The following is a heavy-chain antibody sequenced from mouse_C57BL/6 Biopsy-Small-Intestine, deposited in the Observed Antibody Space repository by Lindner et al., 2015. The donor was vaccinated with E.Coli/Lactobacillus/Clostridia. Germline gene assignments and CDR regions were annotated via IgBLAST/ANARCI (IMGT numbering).Heavy chain of an antibody. J-gene: IGHJ3*01. CDR3: ARGIYDGYYAFAY. D-gene: IGHD2-3*01. V-gene: IGHV1-20*01. CDR2: INPYNGDT. CDR1: GYSLTGYF. Sequence: VQLQESGPGLVKPGASVKMSCKASGYSLTGYFMNWVKQSHGKSLEWIGRINPYNGDTFYNQKFKGKATLTVDKSSSTAHMELRSLTSEDSAPYYCARGIYDGYYAFAYWGPGTLVTVSA.